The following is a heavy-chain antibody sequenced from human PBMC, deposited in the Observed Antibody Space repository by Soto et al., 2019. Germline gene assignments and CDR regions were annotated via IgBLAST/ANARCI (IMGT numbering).Heavy chain of an antibody. V-gene: IGHV4-39*07. J-gene: IGHJ5*02. D-gene: IGHD2-15*01. Sequence: SETLSLTCSVSGDSISSSSYYWGWIRQPTGKGLEWIGTIYYSGSTNYNPSLKSRVTLSVDTFKNQFSLKLSSVTAADTAVYYCARDEDGFDPWGQGTLVTVSS. CDR2: IYYSGST. CDR1: GDSISSSSYY. CDR3: ARDEDGFDP.